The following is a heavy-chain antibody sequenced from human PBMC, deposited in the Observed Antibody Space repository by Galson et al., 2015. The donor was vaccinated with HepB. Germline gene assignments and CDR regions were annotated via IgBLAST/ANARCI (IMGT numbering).Heavy chain of an antibody. CDR1: GYTFTSYG. CDR2: ISVYNGNT. D-gene: IGHD3-10*01. J-gene: IGHJ4*02. CDR3: ARDSGGDFWSGYQDYYGSGSSIDY. Sequence: SVKVSCKASGYTFTSYGISWVRQAPGQGLEWMGWISVYNGNTNYAQKLQGRVTMTTDTSTSTAYMELRSLRSDDTAVYYCARDSGGDFWSGYQDYYGSGSSIDYWGQGTLVTVSS. V-gene: IGHV1-18*04.